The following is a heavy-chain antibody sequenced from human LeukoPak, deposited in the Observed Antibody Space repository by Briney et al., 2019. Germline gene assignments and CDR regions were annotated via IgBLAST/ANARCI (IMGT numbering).Heavy chain of an antibody. V-gene: IGHV4-34*01. CDR2: INHSGST. D-gene: IGHD6-13*01. Sequence: SETLSFTCAVYGGSFSGYYWSWIRQPPGKGLEWIGEINHSGSTNYNPSLKSRVTISVDTSKNQFSLKLSSVTAADTAVYYCARNRDEKAGIAAFYYYYYMDVWGKGTTVTVSS. CDR1: GGSFSGYY. J-gene: IGHJ6*03. CDR3: ARNRDEKAGIAAFYYYYYMDV.